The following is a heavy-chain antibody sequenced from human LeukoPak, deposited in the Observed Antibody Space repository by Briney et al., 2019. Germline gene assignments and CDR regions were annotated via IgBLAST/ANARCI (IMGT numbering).Heavy chain of an antibody. Sequence: PGGSLRLSCAASGXTFSSYGMHWVRQAPGKGLEWVAVISYDGSNKYYADSVKGRFTISRDNSKNTLYLQMNSLRAEDTAVYYCAKEIVPTHYFDYWGQGTLVTVSS. CDR3: AKEIVPTHYFDY. D-gene: IGHD2-2*01. CDR2: ISYDGSNK. CDR1: GXTFSSYG. J-gene: IGHJ4*02. V-gene: IGHV3-30*18.